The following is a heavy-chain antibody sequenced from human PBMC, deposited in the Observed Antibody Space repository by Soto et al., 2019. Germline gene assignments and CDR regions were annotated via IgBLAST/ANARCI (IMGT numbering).Heavy chain of an antibody. J-gene: IGHJ3*02. V-gene: IGHV1-69*13. CDR3: ASTGDYYDSSGYYPPLDAFDI. CDR2: IIPIFGTA. Sequence: SVKVSCKASGGTFSSYAISWVRQAPGQGLEWMGGIIPIFGTANYAQKFQGRVTITADESTSTAYMELSSLRSEDTAVYYCASTGDYYDSSGYYPPLDAFDIWGQGTMVTVSS. CDR1: GGTFSSYA. D-gene: IGHD3-22*01.